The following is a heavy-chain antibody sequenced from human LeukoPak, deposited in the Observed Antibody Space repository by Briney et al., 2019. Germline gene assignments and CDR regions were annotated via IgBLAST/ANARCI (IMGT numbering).Heavy chain of an antibody. CDR3: AGRVTGQAFDI. CDR2: INPNSGGT. D-gene: IGHD7-27*01. CDR1: GYTPTGYY. V-gene: IGHV1-2*02. Sequence: GASVKASCKPSGYTPTGYYMHWVRQAPGQWLECIGWINPNSGGTNYAQKFQGMVTMTRDTAISTASMELSRLRSDATAVYYCAGRVTGQAFDIWGQGTMVTVSS. J-gene: IGHJ3*02.